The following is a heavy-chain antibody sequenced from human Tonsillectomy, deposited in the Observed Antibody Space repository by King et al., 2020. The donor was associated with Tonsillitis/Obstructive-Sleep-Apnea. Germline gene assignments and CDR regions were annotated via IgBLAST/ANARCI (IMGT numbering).Heavy chain of an antibody. CDR2: INTNTGNP. CDR1: GYTFTSYA. V-gene: IGHV7-4-1*02. J-gene: IGHJ2*01. D-gene: IGHD6-13*01. CDR3: ARGRRSITAAVPYWYFDL. Sequence: VQLVESGSELKKPGASVKGSCKASGYTFTSYAMNWVRQAPGQGLEWMGWINTNTGNPTYAQGFTGRFVFSLDISVSTDYLQISSLKAEDTAVYYCARGRRSITAAVPYWYFDLWGRGTLVTVSS.